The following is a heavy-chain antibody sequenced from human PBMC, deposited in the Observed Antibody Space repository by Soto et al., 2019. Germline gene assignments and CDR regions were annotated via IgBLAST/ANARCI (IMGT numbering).Heavy chain of an antibody. J-gene: IGHJ4*02. CDR2: ISYDGSNK. CDR1: GFTFSSYG. D-gene: IGHD6-19*01. CDR3: AKDPGVQAVALDY. Sequence: QVQLVESGGGVVQPGRSLRLSCAASGFTFSSYGMHWVRQAPGKGLEWVAVISYDGSNKYYADSVKGRFTISRDNSKNTLYLQMNSLRAEDTAVYYCAKDPGVQAVALDYWGQGTLVTVSS. V-gene: IGHV3-30*18.